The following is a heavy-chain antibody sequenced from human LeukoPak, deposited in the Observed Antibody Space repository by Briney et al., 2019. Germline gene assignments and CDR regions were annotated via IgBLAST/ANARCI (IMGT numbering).Heavy chain of an antibody. D-gene: IGHD4-17*01. CDR3: ARLSPPSTVMDY. Sequence: PSETLSLTCTVSGGSISSSSYYWGWIRQPPGKGLEWIGSIYYSGSTYYNPSLKSRVTISVDTSKNQFSLKLSSVTAADTAVYYCARLSPPSTVMDYWGQGTLVTVSS. V-gene: IGHV4-39*01. J-gene: IGHJ4*02. CDR2: IYYSGST. CDR1: GGSISSSSYY.